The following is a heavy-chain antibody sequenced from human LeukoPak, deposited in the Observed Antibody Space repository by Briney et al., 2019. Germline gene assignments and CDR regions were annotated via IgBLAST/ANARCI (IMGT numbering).Heavy chain of an antibody. D-gene: IGHD3-22*01. CDR3: ARVWGLDSSGIDY. Sequence: PSETLSLTCAVYGGSFSGYYWSWIRQPPGKGLEWIGEINHSGSTNYNPSLKSRVTISVDTSKNQFSLKLSSVTAADTAVYYCARVWGLDSSGIDYWGQGTLVTVSS. CDR2: INHSGST. V-gene: IGHV4-34*01. J-gene: IGHJ4*02. CDR1: GGSFSGYY.